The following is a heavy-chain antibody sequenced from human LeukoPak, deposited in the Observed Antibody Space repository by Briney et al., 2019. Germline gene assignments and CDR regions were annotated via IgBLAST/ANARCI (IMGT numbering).Heavy chain of an antibody. D-gene: IGHD4-17*01. CDR1: GFTFNSYA. CDR2: IGGSGGTT. J-gene: IGHJ6*02. V-gene: IGHV3-23*01. CDR3: ARNAYGAQTPSDV. Sequence: GGSLRLSCAASGFTFNSYAMSWVRQAPGKGLEWVSAIGGSGGTTYYADSVKGRFTISRDNSKNTLYVQMNSLRAEDTAVYYCARNAYGAQTPSDVWGQGTTVTVSS.